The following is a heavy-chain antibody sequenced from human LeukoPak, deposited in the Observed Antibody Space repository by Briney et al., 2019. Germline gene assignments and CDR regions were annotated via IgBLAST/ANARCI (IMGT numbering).Heavy chain of an antibody. CDR1: GGSISSGGYS. CDR2: IYHSGST. CDR3: ARGCGGDCYPFDY. D-gene: IGHD2-21*02. J-gene: IGHJ4*02. V-gene: IGHV4-30-2*01. Sequence: PSETLSLTCAVSGGSISSGGYSWSWIRQPPGKGLEWIGYIYHSGSTYYNPSLKSRVTISVDRSKNQFSLKLSSVTAADTAVYYCARGCGGDCYPFDYWGQGTLVTVSS.